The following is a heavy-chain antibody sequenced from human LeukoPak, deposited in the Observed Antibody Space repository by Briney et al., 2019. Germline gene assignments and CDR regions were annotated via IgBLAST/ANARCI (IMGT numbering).Heavy chain of an antibody. V-gene: IGHV1-24*01. CDR3: ARVPIAAAGPYYYYYGMDV. CDR2: FDPEDGEK. CDR1: GYTLNDLS. D-gene: IGHD6-13*01. J-gene: IGHJ6*02. Sequence: ASVKVSCKVSGYTLNDLSLHWVRQSPGKGLEWMGGFDPEDGEKIYAQKFQGRVTMTEDTSTDTAYIELHRLRFEDTAVYYCARVPIAAAGPYYYYYGMDVWGQGTTVTVSS.